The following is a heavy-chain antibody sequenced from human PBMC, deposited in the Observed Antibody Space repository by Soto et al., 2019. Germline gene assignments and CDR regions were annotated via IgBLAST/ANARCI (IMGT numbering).Heavy chain of an antibody. Sequence: GGSLRLSCAASGFTFSSYAMHWVRQAPGKGLEWVAVISYDGSNKYYADSVKGRFTISRDNSKNTLYLQMNSRRAEDTAVYYCARAGGNSWYADYYYGMDVWGQGTTVTVSS. J-gene: IGHJ6*02. CDR3: ARAGGNSWYADYYYGMDV. D-gene: IGHD6-13*01. CDR1: GFTFSSYA. CDR2: ISYDGSNK. V-gene: IGHV3-30-3*01.